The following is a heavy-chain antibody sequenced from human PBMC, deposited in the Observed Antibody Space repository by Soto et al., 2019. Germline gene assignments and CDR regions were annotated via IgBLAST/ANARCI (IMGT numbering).Heavy chain of an antibody. CDR2: ISYDGSNK. J-gene: IGHJ4*02. CDR3: AKEEYSSSSFDIFFDY. CDR1: GFTFSSYG. V-gene: IGHV3-30*18. D-gene: IGHD6-6*01. Sequence: AGGSLRLSCAASGFTFSSYGMHWVRQSPGKGLEWVAVISYDGSNKYYADSVKGRFTISRDNSKNTLYLQMNSLRAEDTAVYYCAKEEYSSSSFDIFFDYWGQGTLVTVSS.